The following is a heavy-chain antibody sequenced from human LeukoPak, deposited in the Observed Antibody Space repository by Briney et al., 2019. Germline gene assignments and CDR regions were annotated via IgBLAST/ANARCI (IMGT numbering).Heavy chain of an antibody. CDR1: GFTFSSHA. Sequence: GGSLRLSCAASGFTFSSHAMSWVRQAPGKGLEWVSAISISGGSTYYADSVKGRFTISRDNSKNTLYLQMNSLRPEDTAVYYCARTSSGWYWHFDYWGQGTLVTVSS. D-gene: IGHD6-19*01. J-gene: IGHJ4*02. CDR3: ARTSSGWYWHFDY. V-gene: IGHV3-23*01. CDR2: ISISGGST.